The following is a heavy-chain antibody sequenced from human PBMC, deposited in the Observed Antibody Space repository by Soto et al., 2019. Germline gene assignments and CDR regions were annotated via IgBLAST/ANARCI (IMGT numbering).Heavy chain of an antibody. Sequence: ASVKVSCKASGDTFSFYTINWVRQAPGQRLEWMGWINAGNGNTKYSQKFQGRVTITRDTSASTAYMELSSLRSEDTAVYYCARSIVVVTALDYWGQGPLVTVSS. CDR2: INAGNGNT. J-gene: IGHJ4*02. D-gene: IGHD2-21*02. V-gene: IGHV1-3*01. CDR1: GDTFSFYT. CDR3: ARSIVVVTALDY.